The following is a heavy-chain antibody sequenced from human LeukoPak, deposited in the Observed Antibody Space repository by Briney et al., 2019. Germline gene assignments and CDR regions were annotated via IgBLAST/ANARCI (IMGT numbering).Heavy chain of an antibody. CDR1: GDSVSSNSAA. CDR3: VREAPGFDY. CDR2: TYYRSKWFS. D-gene: IGHD6-6*01. V-gene: IGHV6-1*01. J-gene: IGHJ4*02. Sequence: SQTLSLTCAISGDSVSSNSAAWNWIRQSPSGSLEWLGRTYYRSKWFSEYALSVKSRITITPDTSENQFSLQLNSVTPEDTAVYYCVREAPGFDYWGQGTLVTVSS.